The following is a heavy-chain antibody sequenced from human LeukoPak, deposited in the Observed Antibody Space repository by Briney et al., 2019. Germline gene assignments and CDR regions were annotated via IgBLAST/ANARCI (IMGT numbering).Heavy chain of an antibody. J-gene: IGHJ4*02. CDR3: ARRQGCSSSSCPPDS. CDR2: IDPSDSYT. Sequence: PGESLKISCKGSGYSFTSYWISWVRQMPGKGLEWMGRIDPSDSYTSYSPSFQGHVTISADKSISTAYLQWTSLKASDTAMYYCARRQGCSSSSCPPDSWGQGTLVTVSS. V-gene: IGHV5-10-1*01. CDR1: GYSFTSYW. D-gene: IGHD2-15*01.